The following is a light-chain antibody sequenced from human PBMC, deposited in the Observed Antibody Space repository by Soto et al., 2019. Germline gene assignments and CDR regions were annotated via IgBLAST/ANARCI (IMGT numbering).Light chain of an antibody. CDR1: SGHSSYA. CDR2: LNSDGSH. CDR3: QTWGTGTWV. Sequence: QPVLTQSHSASASLGASVKLTCTLSSGHSSYAIAWHQQQPEKGPRYLMKLNSDGSHSKGDGIPDRFSGSSSGAERYLTISSLQSEDEADYYCQTWGTGTWVFGGGTKLTVL. V-gene: IGLV4-69*01. J-gene: IGLJ3*02.